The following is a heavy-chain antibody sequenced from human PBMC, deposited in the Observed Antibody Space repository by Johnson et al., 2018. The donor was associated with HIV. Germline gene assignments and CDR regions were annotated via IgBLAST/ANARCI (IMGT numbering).Heavy chain of an antibody. Sequence: QVQLVESGGGVVQPGRSLRLSCAASGFTFSSYAMHWVRQAPGKGLEWVAVISYDGSNKYYADSVKGRFTISRDNSKNTLYLQMNSLRAEDQAVYYCARDAARLESDAFDIWGQGTMVTVSS. V-gene: IGHV3-30*04. J-gene: IGHJ3*02. CDR3: ARDAARLESDAFDI. CDR2: ISYDGSNK. D-gene: IGHD6-6*01. CDR1: GFTFSSYA.